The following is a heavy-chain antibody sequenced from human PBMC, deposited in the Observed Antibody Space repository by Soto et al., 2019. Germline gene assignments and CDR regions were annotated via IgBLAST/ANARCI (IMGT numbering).Heavy chain of an antibody. CDR2: ISYDGSNK. J-gene: IGHJ4*02. Sequence: GGSLRLSCAASGFTFSSYGMHWVRQAPGKGLEWVAVISYDGSNKYYADSVKGRFTISRDNSKNTLYLQMNSLRAEDTAVYYCAKTQYYYDPNPLDYWGQGTLVTVSS. V-gene: IGHV3-30*18. CDR1: GFTFSSYG. CDR3: AKTQYYYDPNPLDY. D-gene: IGHD3-22*01.